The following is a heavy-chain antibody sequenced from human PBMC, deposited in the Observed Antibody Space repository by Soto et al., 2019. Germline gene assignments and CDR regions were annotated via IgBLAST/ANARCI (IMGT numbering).Heavy chain of an antibody. CDR3: AKDGADYYGSEYYFDY. J-gene: IGHJ4*02. CDR1: GFTFSSYA. CDR2: ISGSGGST. Sequence: GGSLRLSCAASGFTFSSYAMSWVRQAPGKGLEWVSAISGSGGSTYYADSVKGRFTISRDNSKNTLYLQMNSLRAEDTAVYYCAKDGADYYGSEYYFDYWGQGTLVTVSS. V-gene: IGHV3-23*01. D-gene: IGHD3-10*01.